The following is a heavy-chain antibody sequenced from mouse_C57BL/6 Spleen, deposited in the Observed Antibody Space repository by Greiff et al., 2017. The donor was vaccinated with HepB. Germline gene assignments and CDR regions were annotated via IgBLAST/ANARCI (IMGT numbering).Heavy chain of an antibody. CDR1: GYAFSSSW. CDR3: ARWYYGGFDY. V-gene: IGHV1-82*01. CDR2: IYPGDGDT. J-gene: IGHJ2*01. Sequence: QVQLQQSGPELVKPGASVKISCKASGYAFSSSWMNWVKQRPGKGLEWIGRIYPGDGDTNYNGKFKGKATLTADKSSSTAYMQLSSLTSEDSAVYFCARWYYGGFDYWGQGTTLTVSS. D-gene: IGHD1-1*01.